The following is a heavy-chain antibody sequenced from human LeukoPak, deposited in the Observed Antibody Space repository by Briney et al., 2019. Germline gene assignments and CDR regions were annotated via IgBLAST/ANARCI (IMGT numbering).Heavy chain of an antibody. CDR2: IHSSGPT. J-gene: IGHJ4*02. D-gene: IGHD3-22*01. CDR1: GDSIISYY. V-gene: IGHV4-59*08. CDR3: ARQNSDYPYYFDY. Sequence: SETLSLTCTVSGDSIISYYWSWIRQSPEKGLEWIGCIHSSGPTNYHSSLKSRITMSVDTSKNQFSLKVTSVTAADTAVYYCARQNSDYPYYFDYWGQGALVTVSS.